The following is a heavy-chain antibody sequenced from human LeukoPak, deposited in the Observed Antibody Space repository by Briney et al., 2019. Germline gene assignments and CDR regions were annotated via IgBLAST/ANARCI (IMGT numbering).Heavy chain of an antibody. V-gene: IGHV4-59*01. CDR2: IYYSGST. CDR1: GGSISSYY. CDR3: ASSSGWPRSVVY. D-gene: IGHD6-19*01. Sequence: SETLSLTCTVSGGSISSYYWGWIRQPPGKGLEWIGYIYYSGSTNYNPSLKSRVTISVDTSKNQFSLKLSSVTAADTAVYYCASSSGWPRSVVYWGQGTLVTVSS. J-gene: IGHJ4*02.